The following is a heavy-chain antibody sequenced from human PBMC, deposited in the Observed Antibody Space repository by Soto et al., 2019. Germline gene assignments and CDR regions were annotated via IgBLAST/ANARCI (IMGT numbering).Heavy chain of an antibody. CDR2: IYYSGST. D-gene: IGHD3-16*01. CDR3: ARALETRGDYVWYYFDY. Sequence: SETLSLTCTVSGGSISSGDYYWSWIRQPPGKGLEWIGYIYYSGSTYYNPSLKSRVTTSVDTSKNQFSLKLSSVTAADTAVYYRARALETRGDYVWYYFDYWGQGTLVTVSS. V-gene: IGHV4-30-4*01. CDR1: GGSISSGDYY. J-gene: IGHJ4*02.